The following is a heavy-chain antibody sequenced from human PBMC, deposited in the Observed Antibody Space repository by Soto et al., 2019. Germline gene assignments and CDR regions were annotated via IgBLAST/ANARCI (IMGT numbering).Heavy chain of an antibody. D-gene: IGHD2-15*01. V-gene: IGHV4-4*02. CDR1: HVSVTNNKY. CDR2: SYHSGTT. J-gene: IGHJ3*01. Sequence: QVLLQEWGPGLVKPSGTLSLTCTVSHVSVTNNKYWSWVRQSPGKPLAWIGESYHSGTTYYNPSLSSRVSMSMDKSKNQMSLILTSVTAADTAVYYCARDSRSCTGSGCSIMRDAFDVWGQGTLVTVSS. CDR3: ARDSRSCTGSGCSIMRDAFDV.